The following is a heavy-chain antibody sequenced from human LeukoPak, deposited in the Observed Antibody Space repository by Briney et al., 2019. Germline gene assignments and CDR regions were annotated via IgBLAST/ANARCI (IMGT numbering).Heavy chain of an antibody. J-gene: IGHJ4*02. CDR3: AMDAGNTFLDQ. V-gene: IGHV4-34*01. D-gene: IGHD5-18*01. CDR1: GGSFSGYY. Sequence: PSETLSLTCAVYGGSFSGYYWSCIRQPPGKGLEWIGEINHSGSTNYNPSLKSRVTISVDTSKNQFSLKLSSVTAADTAVYYCAMDAGNTFLDQWGQGTLVTVSS. CDR2: INHSGST.